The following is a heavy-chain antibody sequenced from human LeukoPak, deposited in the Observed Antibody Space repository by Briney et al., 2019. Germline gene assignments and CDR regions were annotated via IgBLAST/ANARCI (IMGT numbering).Heavy chain of an antibody. CDR1: GGSFSGYY. D-gene: IGHD4/OR15-4a*01. J-gene: IGHJ3*02. CDR3: ARLSRDAFDI. Sequence: KTSETLSLTCAAYGGSFSGYYWSWIRQPPGKGLEWIGEINHSGSTNYNPSLKSRVTISVDTSKNQFSLKLSSVTAADTAVYYCARLSRDAFDIWGQGTMVTVSS. CDR2: INHSGST. V-gene: IGHV4-34*01.